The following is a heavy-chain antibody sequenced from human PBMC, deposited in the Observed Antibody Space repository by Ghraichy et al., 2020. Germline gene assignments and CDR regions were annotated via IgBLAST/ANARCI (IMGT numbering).Heavy chain of an antibody. CDR3: ARGYDFWT. V-gene: IGHV3-66*02. CDR1: AFIVSNNY. Sequence: GGSLRLSCAASAFIVSNNYMSWVRQAPGKGLEWVSVIFNSGTTYYADSVKGRFTSSRDNSKNSLYLQMNSLRTEDTAVYYCARGYDFWTWGQGTLVTVSS. D-gene: IGHD3-3*01. CDR2: IFNSGTT. J-gene: IGHJ5*02.